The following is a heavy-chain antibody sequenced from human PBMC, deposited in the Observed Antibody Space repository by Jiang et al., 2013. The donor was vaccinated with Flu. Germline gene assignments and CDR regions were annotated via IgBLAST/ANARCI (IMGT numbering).Heavy chain of an antibody. CDR1: GSSISKYY. V-gene: IGHV4-59*01. Sequence: LLKPSETLSLTCTVSGSSISKYYWSWIRQPPGKGLEYIGYIYYIGSTRYNPSLKSRVTISVDTSKTQFSLRLSSVTAADTAVYYCARGTSVRFLEWGDPSHYFDYWGQGTLVTVSS. D-gene: IGHD3-3*01. CDR2: IYYIGST. CDR3: ARGTSVRFLEWGDPSHYFDY. J-gene: IGHJ4*02.